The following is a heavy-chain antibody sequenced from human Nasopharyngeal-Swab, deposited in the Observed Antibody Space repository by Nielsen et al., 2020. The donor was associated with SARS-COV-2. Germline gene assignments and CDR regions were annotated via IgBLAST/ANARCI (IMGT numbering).Heavy chain of an antibody. CDR2: ISAYNGNT. Sequence: ASVKVSRKASGYTFTSYGISWVRQAPGQGLEWMGWISAYNGNTNYAQKLQGRVTMTTDTSTSTAYMELRSLRSDDTAVYYCARTRIAGQEYYFDYWGQGTLVTVSS. J-gene: IGHJ4*02. D-gene: IGHD6-13*01. CDR1: GYTFTSYG. CDR3: ARTRIAGQEYYFDY. V-gene: IGHV1-18*01.